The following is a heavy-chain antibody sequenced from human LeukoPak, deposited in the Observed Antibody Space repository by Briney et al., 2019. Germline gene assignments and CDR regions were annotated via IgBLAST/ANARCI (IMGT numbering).Heavy chain of an antibody. J-gene: IGHJ4*02. CDR3: ARESLWYYYDSSGYYSNY. CDR1: GDTFSSYA. Sequence: SVKVSCKASGDTFSSYAITWVRQAPGQGLEWMGGIIPIFHTPNYAQKFQGRVTITADKSTTTAYMELSSLRSEDTAVYYCARESLWYYYDSSGYYSNYWGQGTLVTVSS. V-gene: IGHV1-69*06. D-gene: IGHD3-22*01. CDR2: IIPIFHTP.